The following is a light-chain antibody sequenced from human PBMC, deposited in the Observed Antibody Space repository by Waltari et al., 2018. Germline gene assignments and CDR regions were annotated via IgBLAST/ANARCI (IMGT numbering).Light chain of an antibody. Sequence: DIQMTQSPSSLSASVGDRVTITCRASQSITTYLNWYQLTPWKAPKLLIYAASSLQSGVPSRFSGGGSGRDFTLTISSLQPEDFATYYCQQSYSPVLTFGGGTKVEIK. CDR1: QSITTY. CDR2: AAS. CDR3: QQSYSPVLT. V-gene: IGKV1-39*01. J-gene: IGKJ4*01.